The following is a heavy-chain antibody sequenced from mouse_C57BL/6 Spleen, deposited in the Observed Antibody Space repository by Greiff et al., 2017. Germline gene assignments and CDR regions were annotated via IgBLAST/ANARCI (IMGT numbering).Heavy chain of an antibody. CDR1: GYAFSSSW. Sequence: QVQLKQSGPELVKPGASVKISCKASGYAFSSSWMNWVKQRPGKGLEWIGRIYPGDGDTNYNGKFKGKATLTADKSSSTAYMHLSSLTSEDSAVYFCARRSSYCDFGVWGTGTTVTVAS. CDR2: IYPGDGDT. J-gene: IGHJ1*03. CDR3: ARRSSYCDFGV. D-gene: IGHD1-1*01. V-gene: IGHV1-82*01.